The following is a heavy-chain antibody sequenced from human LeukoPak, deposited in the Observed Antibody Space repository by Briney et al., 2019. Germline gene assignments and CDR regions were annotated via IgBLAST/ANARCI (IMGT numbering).Heavy chain of an antibody. V-gene: IGHV4-39*01. CDR2: MYYSGST. J-gene: IGHJ2*01. Sequence: SETLSLTCTVSGGSISRSSYYWGWIRQPPGKGLEWIGSMYYSGSTHCNPSLKSRVTISVDTSRIQLSLRLTSVTAADTAVYYCARHGGDLGYCSSSTCYDDWYFDLWGRCTLVTVSS. CDR1: GGSISRSSYY. CDR3: ARHGGDLGYCSSSTCYDDWYFDL. D-gene: IGHD2-2*01.